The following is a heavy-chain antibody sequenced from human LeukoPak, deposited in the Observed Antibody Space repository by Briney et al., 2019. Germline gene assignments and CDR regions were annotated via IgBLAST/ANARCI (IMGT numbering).Heavy chain of an antibody. Sequence: ASVKVSCKASGYTFTGYYMHSVRQAPGQGLEWMGWINPNSGGTNYAQKFQGRVTMTRDTSISTAYMELSRLRSDDPAVYYCARGFGCSGGSCLLRQNLYFDYWGQGTLVTVSS. D-gene: IGHD2-15*01. CDR1: GYTFTGYY. J-gene: IGHJ4*02. V-gene: IGHV1-2*02. CDR3: ARGFGCSGGSCLLRQNLYFDY. CDR2: INPNSGGT.